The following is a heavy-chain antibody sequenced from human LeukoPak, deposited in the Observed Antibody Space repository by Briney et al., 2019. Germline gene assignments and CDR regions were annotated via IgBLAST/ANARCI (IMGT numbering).Heavy chain of an antibody. CDR3: AKDKYSGSYGPLDY. CDR1: GFTFSNYG. Sequence: PGRSLRLSCAASGFTFSNYGMHWVRQAPGKGLEWVAVISYDGSNKYYADSVKGRFTISRDNSKNTLYLQMNSLRAEDTAVYYCAKDKYSGSYGPLDYWGQGTPVTVSS. J-gene: IGHJ4*02. CDR2: ISYDGSNK. V-gene: IGHV3-30*18. D-gene: IGHD1-26*01.